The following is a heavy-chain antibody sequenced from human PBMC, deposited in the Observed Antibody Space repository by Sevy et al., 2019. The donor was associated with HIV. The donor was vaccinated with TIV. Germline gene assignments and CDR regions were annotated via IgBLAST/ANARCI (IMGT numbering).Heavy chain of an antibody. V-gene: IGHV3-48*01. CDR1: GVTFNIYS. Sequence: GGSLRLYCAASGVTFNIYSMSWVRQAPGKGLEWVSYISSSSITIYYADSVKGRFTISRDNAKNSLYLQMNSLRAEDTAVYYCARDLLGPGGWFDPWGQGILVTVSS. CDR3: ARDLLGPGGWFDP. CDR2: ISSSSITI. J-gene: IGHJ5*02. D-gene: IGHD3-10*01.